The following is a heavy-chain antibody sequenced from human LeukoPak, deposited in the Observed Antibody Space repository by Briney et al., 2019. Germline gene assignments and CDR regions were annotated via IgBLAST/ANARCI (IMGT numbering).Heavy chain of an antibody. CDR2: ISSSSSTI. V-gene: IGHV3-48*01. Sequence: GGSLRLSCAASGFTFSSYSMNWVRQAPGKGLEWVSYISSSSSTIYYADSVKGRFTISRDNAKNSLYLQMNSLRAEDTAVYYCVRHPPYGGSPYYYYMDVWGKGTTVTVSS. CDR1: GFTFSSYS. CDR3: VRHPPYGGSPYYYYMDV. J-gene: IGHJ6*03. D-gene: IGHD2-15*01.